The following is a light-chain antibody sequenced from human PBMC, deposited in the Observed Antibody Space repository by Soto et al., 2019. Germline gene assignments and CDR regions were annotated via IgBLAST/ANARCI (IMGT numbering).Light chain of an antibody. V-gene: IGKV3-20*01. Sequence: EIVLTQSPGTLSLSPGERATLSCRASQSVSNNYLAWYQQKPGQAPRLLIYAASNRAAGIPDRFSGSGSGSDFTLTISRPEPEDFAVYYCQQYGASPWTFGQGSKVEIK. CDR1: QSVSNNY. CDR3: QQYGASPWT. CDR2: AAS. J-gene: IGKJ1*01.